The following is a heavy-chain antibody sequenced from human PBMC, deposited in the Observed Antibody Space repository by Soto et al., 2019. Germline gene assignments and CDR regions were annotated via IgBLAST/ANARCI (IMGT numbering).Heavy chain of an antibody. CDR1: GFTFSSYA. CDR2: ISYDGSNK. CDR3: ARDYKGAAGY. D-gene: IGHD6-13*01. Sequence: PVGSLRLSCAASGFTFSSYAMHWVRQAPGKGLEWVAVISYDGSNKYYADSVKGRFTISRDNSKNTLYLQMNSLRAEDTAVYYCARDYKGAAGYWGQGTLVTVSS. V-gene: IGHV3-30-3*01. J-gene: IGHJ4*02.